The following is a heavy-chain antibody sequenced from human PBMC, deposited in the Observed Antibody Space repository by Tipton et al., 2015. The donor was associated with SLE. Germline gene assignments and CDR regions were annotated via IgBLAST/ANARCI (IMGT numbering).Heavy chain of an antibody. D-gene: IGHD3-16*01. CDR1: GFTFSSYG. Sequence: SLRLSCAASGFTFSSYGMHWVRQAPGKGLEWVAFIRYDGSNKYYADSVKGRFTISRDNSKNTLYLQMNSLKTEDTAVYYCTRLGGPTDYWGQGTLVTVSS. CDR2: IRYDGSNK. V-gene: IGHV3-33*01. CDR3: TRLGGPTDY. J-gene: IGHJ4*02.